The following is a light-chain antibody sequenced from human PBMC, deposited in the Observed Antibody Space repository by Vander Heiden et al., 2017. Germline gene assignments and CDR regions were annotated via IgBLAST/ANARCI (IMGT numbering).Light chain of an antibody. CDR1: QSISSY. Sequence: RIANTPSSLSASVGDRVTITCRASQSISSYLNWYQQKPGKAPKLLIYAASSLQSGVPSRFSGSGSGTDFTLTISSLQPEDFATYYCQQSYSTPLTFGGGTKVEIK. V-gene: IGKV1-39*01. J-gene: IGKJ4*01. CDR2: AAS. CDR3: QQSYSTPLT.